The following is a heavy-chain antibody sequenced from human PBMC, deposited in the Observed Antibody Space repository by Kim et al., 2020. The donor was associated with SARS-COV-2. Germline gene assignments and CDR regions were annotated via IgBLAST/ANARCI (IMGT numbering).Heavy chain of an antibody. CDR2: ISAYNGNT. V-gene: IGHV1-18*01. CDR1: GYTFTSYG. CDR3: ARDRGPIRPHYGDYTYFDY. Sequence: ASVKVSCKASGYTFTSYGISWVRQAPGQGLEWMGWISAYNGNTNYAQKLQGRVTMTTDTSTSTAYMELRSLRSDDTAVYYCARDRGPIRPHYGDYTYFDYWGQGTLVTVSS. J-gene: IGHJ4*02. D-gene: IGHD4-17*01.